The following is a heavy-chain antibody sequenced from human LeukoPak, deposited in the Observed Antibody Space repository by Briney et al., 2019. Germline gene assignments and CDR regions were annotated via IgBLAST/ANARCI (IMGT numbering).Heavy chain of an antibody. CDR1: GFTFSSYS. CDR3: ARDYDFWSGYPTYDY. D-gene: IGHD3-3*01. V-gene: IGHV3-48*01. Sequence: GGSLRLSCAASGFTFSSYSMNWLRQAPGKGLELVSYISSSSSTIYYADSVKGRFTISRDNAKNSLYLQMNSLRAEDTAVYYCARDYDFWSGYPTYDYWGQGTLVTVSS. J-gene: IGHJ4*02. CDR2: ISSSSSTI.